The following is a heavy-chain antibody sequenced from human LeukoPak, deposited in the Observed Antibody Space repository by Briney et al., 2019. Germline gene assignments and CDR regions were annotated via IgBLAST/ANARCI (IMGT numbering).Heavy chain of an antibody. V-gene: IGHV3-23*01. D-gene: IGHD3-16*01. CDR2: ISRRGSST. CDR3: AKDGGDVADAFDM. CDR1: GFSFSTYG. J-gene: IGHJ3*02. Sequence: GGSLRLSCAASGFSFSTYGMSWVRQAPGKGLEWVSSISRRGSSTFYADSVNGLFTISRDNSKDTLYLQTTRLRAADTALYYCAKDGGDVADAFDMWGHGTTVIVSS.